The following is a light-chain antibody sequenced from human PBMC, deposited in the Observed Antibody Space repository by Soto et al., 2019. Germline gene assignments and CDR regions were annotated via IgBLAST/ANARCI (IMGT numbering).Light chain of an antibody. J-gene: IGLJ2*01. Sequence: QSVLTQPPSASGTPGQRVTISCSGSSSNIESNTVNWYQQLPGTAPKLLIYSNNLRPSGVPDRFSGSKSGTSASLAISGLQSEDEADYYCAAWDDSLNGVVFGGGTKVTVL. CDR3: AAWDDSLNGVV. V-gene: IGLV1-44*01. CDR2: SNN. CDR1: SSNIESNT.